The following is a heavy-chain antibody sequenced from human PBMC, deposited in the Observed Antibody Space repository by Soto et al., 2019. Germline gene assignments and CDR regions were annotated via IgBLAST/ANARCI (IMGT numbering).Heavy chain of an antibody. CDR1: GFTFSSPW. J-gene: IGHJ3*01. Sequence: GGSLRLSCAASGFTFSSPWMNWVRQAPGKGLEWVARIKSKTDGGTTEYITPVKGRFTISRDDSEKMLYLQMNSLRAEDTALYYCSTTLNTRGTFDLWGQGTMVTVSS. D-gene: IGHD3-10*01. V-gene: IGHV3-15*07. CDR3: STTLNTRGTFDL. CDR2: IKSKTDGGTT.